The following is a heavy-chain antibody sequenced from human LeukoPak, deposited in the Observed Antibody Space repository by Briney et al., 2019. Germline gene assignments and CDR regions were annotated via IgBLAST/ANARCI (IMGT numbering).Heavy chain of an antibody. CDR2: IHHSGST. CDR1: GYSISSGYY. V-gene: IGHV4-38-2*02. D-gene: IGHD4-17*01. J-gene: IGHJ5*02. CDR3: ARDKGDYGDYYWFDP. Sequence: SETLSLTCTVSGYSISSGYYWGWIRQPPGKGLEWIGSIHHSGSTNYNPSLKSRVTISLDTSKNQFSLKLSSVTAADTAVYYCARDKGDYGDYYWFDPWGQGTLVTVSS.